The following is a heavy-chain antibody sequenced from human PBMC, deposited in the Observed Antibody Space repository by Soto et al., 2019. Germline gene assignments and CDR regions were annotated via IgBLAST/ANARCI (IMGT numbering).Heavy chain of an antibody. Sequence: QVQLVESGGGVVQPGRSLRLSCAASGFTFSNYAMHWVRQAPGKGLEWVAAILSDEINKYSADSVKGRFTISKDNSKNTLYLQRNRLRPEDTAVPYRALIATSGGGHDFDISGQREMVTVSS. CDR2: ILSDEINK. V-gene: IGHV3-30-3*01. J-gene: IGHJ3*02. CDR3: ALIATSGGGHDFDI. CDR1: GFTFSNYA. D-gene: IGHD6-13*01.